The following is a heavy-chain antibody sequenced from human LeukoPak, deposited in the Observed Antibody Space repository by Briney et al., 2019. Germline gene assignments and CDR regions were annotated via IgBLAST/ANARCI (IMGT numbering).Heavy chain of an antibody. CDR1: GGTFSSYA. Sequence: VASVKVSCKASGGTFSSYAISLVRQAPGQGLEWMGGIIPIFGTANYAQKFQGRVTITTDESTSTAYMELSSLRSEDTAVYYRASGYDFWSGLDYWGQGTLVTVSS. CDR3: ASGYDFWSGLDY. J-gene: IGHJ4*02. D-gene: IGHD3-3*01. V-gene: IGHV1-69*05. CDR2: IIPIFGTA.